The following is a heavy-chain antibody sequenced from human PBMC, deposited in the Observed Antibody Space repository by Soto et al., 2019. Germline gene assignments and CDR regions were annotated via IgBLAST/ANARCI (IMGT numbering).Heavy chain of an antibody. CDR1: GFTFSSYA. Sequence: GGSLRLSCAASGFTFSSYAVHWVRQAPGKGLEWVAVISYDGSNKYYADSVKGRFTISRDNSKNTLYLQMNSLRAEDTAVYYCARDRPASRELRVFDYYYYYGMDVCGQGTTVTVSS. CDR2: ISYDGSNK. J-gene: IGHJ6*02. D-gene: IGHD1-7*01. V-gene: IGHV3-30-3*01. CDR3: ARDRPASRELRVFDYYYYYGMDV.